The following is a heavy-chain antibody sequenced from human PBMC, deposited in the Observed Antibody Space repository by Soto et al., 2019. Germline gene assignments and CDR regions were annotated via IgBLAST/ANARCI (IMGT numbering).Heavy chain of an antibody. CDR1: GGSISSGDYY. D-gene: IGHD3-22*01. V-gene: IGHV4-30-4*01. CDR3: ARGVAGSGYSPPLGY. J-gene: IGHJ4*02. CDR2: IYYSGST. Sequence: QVQLQESGPGLVKPSQTLSLTCTVSGGSISSGDYYWSWIRQPPGKGLEWIGYIYYSGSTYYNPSLKSRVNISVDTSKNQFSLKLSSVTAADTAVYYCARGVAGSGYSPPLGYWGQGTLVTVSS.